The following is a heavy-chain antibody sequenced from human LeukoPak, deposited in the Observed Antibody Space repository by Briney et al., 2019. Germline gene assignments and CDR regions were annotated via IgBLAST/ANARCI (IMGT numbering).Heavy chain of an antibody. CDR1: GFTFSSYW. CDR3: ARDKGDYSFDY. V-gene: IGHV3-74*01. D-gene: IGHD2-21*02. J-gene: IGHJ4*02. CDR2: INSNGRST. Sequence: GGSLRLSCAASGFTFSSYWMYWVRQVPGKGLVWVSRINSNGRSTNYADSVKGRFTISRDNAKNSLYLQMNSLRAEDTAVYYCARDKGDYSFDYWGQGTLVTVSS.